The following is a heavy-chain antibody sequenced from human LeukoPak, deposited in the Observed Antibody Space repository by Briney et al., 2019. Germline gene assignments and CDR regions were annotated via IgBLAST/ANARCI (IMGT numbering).Heavy chain of an antibody. CDR3: ARAPSAIAAGGNTRES. V-gene: IGHV3-66*01. Sequence: GGSLRLSCAASGFTVSSNYMSWVRQAPGKGLEWVSIIYSGGSTYYADSVQGRFTISRDNSKNTLYLQMNSLRTEDTAVYYCARAPSAIAAGGNTRESWGQGTLVTVSS. J-gene: IGHJ5*02. D-gene: IGHD6-13*01. CDR1: GFTVSSNY. CDR2: IYSGGST.